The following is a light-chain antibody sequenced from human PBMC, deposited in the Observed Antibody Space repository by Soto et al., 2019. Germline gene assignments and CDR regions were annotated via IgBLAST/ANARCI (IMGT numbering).Light chain of an antibody. J-gene: IGLJ3*02. V-gene: IGLV2-14*01. CDR1: SSDVGAFNY. Sequence: QSVLTQPASVSGSPGQSITISCTGTSSDVGAFNYVSWYQQHPGKAPKLIIYGVNNRPSGVSDRFSGSKSGNTASLTISVLQAEDEADYYCSSYTTSRTWLFGGGTKLTVL. CDR3: SSYTTSRTWL. CDR2: GVN.